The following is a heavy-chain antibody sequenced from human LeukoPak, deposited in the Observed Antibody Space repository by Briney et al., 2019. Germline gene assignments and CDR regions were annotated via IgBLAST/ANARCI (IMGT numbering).Heavy chain of an antibody. CDR3: ARDSFSSSWPKWFDP. Sequence: SSETLSLTCTVSSGSISSSSYYWGWIRQPPGKGLEWIGSIYHSGITDYNPSLKSRVTISIDTSKNRFSLKLSSVTAADTAVYYCARDSFSSSWPKWFDPWGQGILVAVSS. CDR2: IYHSGIT. J-gene: IGHJ5*02. D-gene: IGHD6-13*01. V-gene: IGHV4-39*07. CDR1: SGSISSSSYY.